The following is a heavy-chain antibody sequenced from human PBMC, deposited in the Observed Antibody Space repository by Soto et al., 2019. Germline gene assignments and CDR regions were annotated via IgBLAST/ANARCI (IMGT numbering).Heavy chain of an antibody. Sequence: QVQLVESGGGVVQPGRSLRLSCAASGFTFSSYAMHWVRQAPGKGLEWVAVISYDGSNKYYADSVKGRFTISRDNSKNTLYLQMNSLRAEDTAVYYCARGEMASSTPDTWGQGTLVTFSS. J-gene: IGHJ5*02. V-gene: IGHV3-30-3*01. CDR2: ISYDGSNK. CDR3: ARGEMASSTPDT. D-gene: IGHD5-12*01. CDR1: GFTFSSYA.